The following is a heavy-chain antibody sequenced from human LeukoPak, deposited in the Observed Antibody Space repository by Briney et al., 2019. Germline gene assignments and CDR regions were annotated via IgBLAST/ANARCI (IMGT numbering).Heavy chain of an antibody. J-gene: IGHJ5*01. CDR3: ARSRSGSCFDS. V-gene: IGHV3-48*01. CDR2: FSSSGNTI. CDR1: AFTFSTYA. Sequence: PGGSLRLSCAASAFTFSTYAMNCVSQAPGKGLEWLSYFSSSGNTISYADSVKGRFTVSIDNAKNSLYLHMNSLRAEDTAVYTCARSRSGSCFDSWGHGTLVTVSS. D-gene: IGHD1-26*01.